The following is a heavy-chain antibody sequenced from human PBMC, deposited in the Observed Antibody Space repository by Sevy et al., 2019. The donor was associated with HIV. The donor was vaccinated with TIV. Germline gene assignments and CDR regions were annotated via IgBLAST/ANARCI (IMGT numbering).Heavy chain of an antibody. Sequence: SGPTLVKPTQTLTLTCTFSGFSLSTSGVGVGWIHQPPGKALEWLAVIYWNDDQRYSPSRKSRLTITKDTSKNQVVLTMTNMDPVDTATYYCADRGGAHYYDSSGYYTRAEYFEHWGQGTLVTVSS. D-gene: IGHD3-22*01. CDR2: IYWNDDQ. V-gene: IGHV2-5*01. CDR3: ADRGGAHYYDSSGYYTRAEYFEH. CDR1: GFSLSTSGVG. J-gene: IGHJ1*01.